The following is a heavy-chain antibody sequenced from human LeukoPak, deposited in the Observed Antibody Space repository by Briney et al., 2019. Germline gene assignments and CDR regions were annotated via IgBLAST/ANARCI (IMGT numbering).Heavy chain of an antibody. D-gene: IGHD2-2*01. CDR3: ARVKRRYQVLKPLHETPSHYFDY. Sequence: PLETLSLTCTVSGYSISSNSYYWGWIRQPPGKGLEWIGSIYYSGSTYYNPSLKSRVTISVDTSKNQFSLKLSSVTAADTAMYYCARVKRRYQVLKPLHETPSHYFDYWGQGTLVTVSS. J-gene: IGHJ4*02. CDR2: IYYSGST. V-gene: IGHV4-39*07. CDR1: GYSISSNSYY.